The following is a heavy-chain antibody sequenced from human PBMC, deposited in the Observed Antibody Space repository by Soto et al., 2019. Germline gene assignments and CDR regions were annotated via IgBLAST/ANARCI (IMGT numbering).Heavy chain of an antibody. CDR3: ARRGYSSGWYGFDY. J-gene: IGHJ4*02. Sequence: ASETLSLTCTVSGGSISSSSYYWGWIRQPPGKGLEWIGSIYYSGSTYYNPSLKSRVTISVDTSKNQFSLKLSSVTAADTAVYYCARRGYSSGWYGFDYWGQGTLVTVSS. D-gene: IGHD6-19*01. CDR2: IYYSGST. CDR1: GGSISSSSYY. V-gene: IGHV4-39*01.